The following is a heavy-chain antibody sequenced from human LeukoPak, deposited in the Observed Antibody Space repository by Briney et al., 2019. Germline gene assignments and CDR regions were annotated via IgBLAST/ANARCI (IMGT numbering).Heavy chain of an antibody. V-gene: IGHV1-46*01. CDR3: ARESSYSGLDDY. D-gene: IGHD3-10*01. J-gene: IGHJ4*02. Sequence: ASVTVSFKASGFTFTSYYMHWVRQAPGQGLEWMGIINPSGSYTSYAQKFQGRVTMTRDTSTSTVYMELSSLRSEDTAVYYCARESSYSGLDDYWGQGTLVTVSS. CDR2: INPSGSYT. CDR1: GFTFTSYY.